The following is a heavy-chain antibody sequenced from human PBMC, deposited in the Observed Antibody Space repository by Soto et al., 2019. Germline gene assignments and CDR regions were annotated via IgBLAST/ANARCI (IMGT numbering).Heavy chain of an antibody. V-gene: IGHV1-18*01. CDR3: ARSGDYAVRVYYYYGMDV. CDR1: GSTFTSYG. J-gene: IGHJ6*02. CDR2: ISAYNGNT. Sequence: ASVKVACKASGSTFTSYGIICVRHTPGQGLEWMGWISAYNGNTNYAQKLQGRVTMTTDTSTSTAYMELRSLRSDDTAVYYCARSGDYAVRVYYYYGMDVWGQGTTVTVSS. D-gene: IGHD3-3*01.